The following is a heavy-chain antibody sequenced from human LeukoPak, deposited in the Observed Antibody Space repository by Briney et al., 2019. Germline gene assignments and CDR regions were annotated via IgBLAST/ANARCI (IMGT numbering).Heavy chain of an antibody. J-gene: IGHJ4*02. CDR3: ARHIRSTSSGDY. CDR2: IHPGDSDT. D-gene: IGHD2-2*01. Sequence: GESLKISCRGSGYIFTTYWIGWVRQLPGKGLEWMGIIHPGDSDTRYSPSFQGQVTISADKSISTAYLQWSSLKASDTAMYYCARHIRSTSSGDYWGQGTLVTVSS. CDR1: GYIFTTYW. V-gene: IGHV5-51*01.